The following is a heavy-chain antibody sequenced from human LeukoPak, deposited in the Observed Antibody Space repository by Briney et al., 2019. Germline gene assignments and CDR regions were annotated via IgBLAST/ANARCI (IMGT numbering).Heavy chain of an antibody. CDR1: GFTFSSYA. J-gene: IGHJ5*02. CDR2: ISSSSKDI. Sequence: PGGSLRLSCAASGFTFSSYAMSWVRQAPGKGLEWVSTISSSSKDIYYADSVKGRFTISRDTSKNTLYLQMNSLRAEDTAVYYCAKDTFREYSSGWYPGGNWFDPWGQGTLVTVSS. V-gene: IGHV3-23*01. D-gene: IGHD6-19*01. CDR3: AKDTFREYSSGWYPGGNWFDP.